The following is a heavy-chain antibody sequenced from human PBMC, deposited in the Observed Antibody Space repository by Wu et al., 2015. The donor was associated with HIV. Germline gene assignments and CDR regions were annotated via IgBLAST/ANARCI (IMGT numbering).Heavy chain of an antibody. J-gene: IGHJ2*01. Sequence: QVQLVQSGAEVKKPGASVKVSCKASGYTFTSYGISWVRQAPGQGLEWMGWISAYNGNTNYAQKLQGRVTMTTDTSTSTAYMELRSLRSDDTAVYYCAREPGAWTAGGNSWYLDIWGPGTLLIVSS. D-gene: IGHD4-23*01. V-gene: IGHV1-18*01. CDR3: AREPGAWTAGGNSWYLDI. CDR2: ISAYNGNT. CDR1: GYTFTSYG.